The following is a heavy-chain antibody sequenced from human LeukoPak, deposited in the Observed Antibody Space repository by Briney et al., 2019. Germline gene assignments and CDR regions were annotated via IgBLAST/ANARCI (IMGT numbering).Heavy chain of an antibody. V-gene: IGHV3-21*01. D-gene: IGHD6-19*01. CDR1: AFTFSSHS. CDR2: ISSSSSYI. CDR3: ARDSGRLGDY. Sequence: GGSLRLSCATSAFTFSSHSMNWVRQAPAKGLEWVSSISSSSSYIYYADSVKGRFTISRDNAKNSLYLQMNSLRAEDTAVYYCARDSGRLGDYWGQGTLVTVSS. J-gene: IGHJ4*02.